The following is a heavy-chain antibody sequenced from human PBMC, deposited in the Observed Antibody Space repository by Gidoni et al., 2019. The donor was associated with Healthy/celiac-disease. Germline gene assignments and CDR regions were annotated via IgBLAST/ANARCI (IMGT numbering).Heavy chain of an antibody. CDR1: GGSISSYY. Sequence: QVQLQESGPGLVKPSETLSLTCTVHGGSISSYYWSWIRQPPGKGLEWIGYIYYSGSTNYNPSLKSRVTISVDTSKNQFSLKLSSVTAADTAVYYCARVLGLLDYYYYMDVWGKGTTVTVSS. V-gene: IGHV4-59*01. D-gene: IGHD3-16*01. J-gene: IGHJ6*03. CDR2: IYYSGST. CDR3: ARVLGLLDYYYYMDV.